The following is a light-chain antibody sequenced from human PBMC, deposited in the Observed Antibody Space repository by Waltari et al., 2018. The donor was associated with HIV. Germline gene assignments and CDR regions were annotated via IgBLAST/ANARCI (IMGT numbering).Light chain of an antibody. V-gene: IGLV2-14*01. Sequence: QSALTQPASVSGSPGQSITISCTGTSSDVGGYTYVSWYQQHPGKAPKLMIYEVSKRPSGVSNLFSGSKSGNTASLTISGLQAEDEADYYCSSYTSSSTLVFGGGTKLTVL. J-gene: IGLJ2*01. CDR3: SSYTSSSTLV. CDR2: EVS. CDR1: SSDVGGYTY.